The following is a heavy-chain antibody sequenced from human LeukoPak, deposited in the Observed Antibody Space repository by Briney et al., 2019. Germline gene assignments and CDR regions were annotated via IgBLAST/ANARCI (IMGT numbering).Heavy chain of an antibody. V-gene: IGHV1-18*01. CDR1: GYTFTSYG. CDR3: ARDSGGSYYWGWEYYYYYMDV. J-gene: IGHJ6*03. Sequence: ASVTVSCTASGYTFTSYGISWVRQAPGQGLEWMGWISAYNGNTNYAQKLQGRVTMTTDTSTSTAYMELRSLRSDDTAVYYCARDSGGSYYWGWEYYYYYMDVWGKGTTVTVSS. D-gene: IGHD1-26*01. CDR2: ISAYNGNT.